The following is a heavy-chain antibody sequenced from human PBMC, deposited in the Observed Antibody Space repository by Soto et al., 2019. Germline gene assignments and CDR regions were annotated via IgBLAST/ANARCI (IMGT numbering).Heavy chain of an antibody. D-gene: IGHD5-18*01. CDR3: ARVTRGSYGYSYYYYGMDV. CDR2: MNPNSGNT. V-gene: IGHV1-8*01. Sequence: VASVKVSCKASGYTFTSYDINWVRQATGQGLEWMGWMNPNSGNTGYAQKFQGRVTMTRNTPISTAYMELSSLRSEDTAVYYCARVTRGSYGYSYYYYGMDVWGQGTTVTVSS. J-gene: IGHJ6*02. CDR1: GYTFTSYD.